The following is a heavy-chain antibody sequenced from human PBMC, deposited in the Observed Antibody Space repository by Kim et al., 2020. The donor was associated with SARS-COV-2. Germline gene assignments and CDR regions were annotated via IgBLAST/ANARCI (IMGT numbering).Heavy chain of an antibody. CDR3: ARSIAAAADPLDY. CDR1: GFTFSSYD. Sequence: GGSLRLSCAASGFTFSSYDMKWVRQAPGKGLEWVSSISSSGSYIYYADSVKGRFAISRDNAKNSLYLQMNSLRAEDTAVYYCARSIAAAADPLDYWGQGTLVTVSS. D-gene: IGHD6-13*01. J-gene: IGHJ4*02. CDR2: ISSSGSYI. V-gene: IGHV3-21*01.